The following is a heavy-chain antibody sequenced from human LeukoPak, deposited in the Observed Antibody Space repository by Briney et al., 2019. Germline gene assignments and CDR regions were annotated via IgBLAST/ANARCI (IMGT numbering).Heavy chain of an antibody. V-gene: IGHV4-39*01. CDR3: ARHPERYSYFDY. CDR2: IYYTGSA. D-gene: IGHD5-18*01. J-gene: IGHJ4*02. Sequence: SETLSLACTVSGGSISSSSYYWGWIRQPPGKGLEWIGSIYYTGSAYYNPSLKSRVTMSVDTSKNQFSLRLSSVTAADTAVYSCARHPERYSYFDYWGQGTLVTVSS. CDR1: GGSISSSSYY.